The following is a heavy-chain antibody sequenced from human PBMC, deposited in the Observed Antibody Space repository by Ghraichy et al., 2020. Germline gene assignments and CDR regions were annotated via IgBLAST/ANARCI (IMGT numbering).Heavy chain of an antibody. CDR1: GYTFTNYV. D-gene: IGHD3/OR15-3a*01. CDR3: ARDQDFWTGLYRSDLDY. V-gene: IGHV7-4-1*02. J-gene: IGHJ4*02. CDR2: INTNTGNP. Sequence: ASVKVSCKASGYTFTNYVINWVRHAPGQGLEWMGWINTNTGNPTYAQAFTGRFVFSLDTSVTTAYLQISSLKAEDTAVYYCARDQDFWTGLYRSDLDYWGQGTLVTVSS.